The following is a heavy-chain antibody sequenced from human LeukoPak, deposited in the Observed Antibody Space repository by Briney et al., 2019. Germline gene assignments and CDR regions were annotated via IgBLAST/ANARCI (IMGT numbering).Heavy chain of an antibody. Sequence: SETLSLTCSVSGHSIDSRGYYWSWIRQRPGTGLEWIGYISYSESTYYNPSLRSRLTISLDTSENQFSLRLTSVTAADTAVYYCARVVYESSGYFVSLVGYFDLWGRGTLVTVSS. V-gene: IGHV4-31*03. J-gene: IGHJ2*01. D-gene: IGHD3-22*01. CDR1: GHSIDSRGYY. CDR2: ISYSEST. CDR3: ARVVYESSGYFVSLVGYFDL.